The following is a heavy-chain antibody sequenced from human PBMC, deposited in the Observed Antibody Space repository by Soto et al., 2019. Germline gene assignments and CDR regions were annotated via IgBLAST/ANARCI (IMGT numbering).Heavy chain of an antibody. Sequence: QVQLVQSGAEVKKPGASVKVSCKASGYTITNYAMHWVRQAPGQRLEWMGWINAGNGNTKYSQKFQGRVTITRDTSASTAYIDLSSLRSEDTAVYYCARGPGGPDGPGDYWGQGTLVTVSS. D-gene: IGHD2-15*01. V-gene: IGHV1-3*01. J-gene: IGHJ4*02. CDR1: GYTITNYA. CDR3: ARGPGGPDGPGDY. CDR2: INAGNGNT.